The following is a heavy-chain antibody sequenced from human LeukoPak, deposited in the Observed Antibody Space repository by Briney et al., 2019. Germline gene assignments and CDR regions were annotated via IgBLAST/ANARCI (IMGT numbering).Heavy chain of an antibody. D-gene: IGHD3-10*01. J-gene: IGHJ1*01. Sequence: SETLSLTCTVSGGPISSYYWSWIRQPAGKGLEWIGRIHTSGTTNYSPSLKSRVTISLDRPKNQFSLKLSSVTAADTAVYYCARSDYYPSAEYFQHWGQGTLVTVSS. CDR3: ARSDYYPSAEYFQH. V-gene: IGHV4-4*07. CDR1: GGPISSYY. CDR2: IHTSGTT.